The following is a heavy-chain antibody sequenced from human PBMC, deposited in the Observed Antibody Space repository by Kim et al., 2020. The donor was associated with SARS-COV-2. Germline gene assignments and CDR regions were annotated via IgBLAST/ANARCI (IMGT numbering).Heavy chain of an antibody. J-gene: IGHJ3*02. Sequence: SVKVSCKASGGTFSSYAISWVRQAPGQGLEWMGGIIPIFGTANYAQKFQGRVTITADESTSTAYMELSSLRSEDTAVYYCVYYYDSSGYQGVAFDIWGQGTMVTVSS. CDR2: IIPIFGTA. D-gene: IGHD3-22*01. CDR3: VYYYDSSGYQGVAFDI. V-gene: IGHV1-69*13. CDR1: GGTFSSYA.